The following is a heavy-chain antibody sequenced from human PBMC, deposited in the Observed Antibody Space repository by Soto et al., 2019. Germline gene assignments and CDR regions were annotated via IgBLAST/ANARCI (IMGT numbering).Heavy chain of an antibody. CDR3: AKEYYYASTGRIGGY. V-gene: IGHV3-23*01. J-gene: IGHJ4*02. CDR2: ISCGGGST. D-gene: IGHD3-22*01. Sequence: GGSLRLSCAASGFTFSSYAMSWVRQAPGKGLEWVSAISCGGGSTYYADSVKGRFTISRDNSKNTLYLQMNSLRAEDTAVYYCAKEYYYASTGRIGGYWGKGTLVTFS. CDR1: GFTFSSYA.